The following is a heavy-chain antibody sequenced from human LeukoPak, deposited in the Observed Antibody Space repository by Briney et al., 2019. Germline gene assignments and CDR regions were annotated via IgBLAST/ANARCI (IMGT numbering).Heavy chain of an antibody. CDR1: GFTFSSYS. D-gene: IGHD5-12*01. J-gene: IGHJ4*02. Sequence: GGSLRLSCAASGFTFSSYSMNWVRQAPGKGLEWVSSISSSSSYIYYADSVKGRFTISRDNAKNSLYLQMNSLRAVDTAVYYCARVNPSGYVGYFDYWGQGTLVTVSS. V-gene: IGHV3-21*01. CDR2: ISSSSSYI. CDR3: ARVNPSGYVGYFDY.